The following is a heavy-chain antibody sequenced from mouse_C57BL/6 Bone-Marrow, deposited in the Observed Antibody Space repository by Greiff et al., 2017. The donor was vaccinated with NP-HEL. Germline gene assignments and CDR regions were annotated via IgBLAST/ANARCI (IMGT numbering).Heavy chain of an antibody. CDR1: GYAFSSYW. J-gene: IGHJ3*01. CDR3: ARGAY. Sequence: QVHVKQSGAELVKPGASVKISCKASGYAFSSYWMNWVKQRPGKGLEWIGQIYPGDGDTNYNGKFKDKASLTAEKSSSTAYMQLSSLTSEDSAVYFCARGAYWGQGTLVTVSA. V-gene: IGHV1-80*01. CDR2: IYPGDGDT.